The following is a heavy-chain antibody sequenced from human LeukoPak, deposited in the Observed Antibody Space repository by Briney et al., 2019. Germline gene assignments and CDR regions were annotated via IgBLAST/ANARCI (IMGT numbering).Heavy chain of an antibody. J-gene: IGHJ4*02. CDR2: IPYRGHT. Sequence: PSETLSLTCNVSGDSISSSGHYWGWIRQPPGKGLEWIGTIPYRGHTYYNPSLQSRVTISLDTSKNQFSLKLSSVTAADTAVYYCARGGYYYDSIGYYSFDYWGQGTLVTVSS. CDR3: ARGGYYYDSIGYYSFDY. D-gene: IGHD3-22*01. CDR1: GDSISSSGHY. V-gene: IGHV4-39*07.